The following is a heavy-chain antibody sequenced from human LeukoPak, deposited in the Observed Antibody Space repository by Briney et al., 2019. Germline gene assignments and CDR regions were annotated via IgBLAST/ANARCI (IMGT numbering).Heavy chain of an antibody. Sequence: GESLKISCKGSGYSFTSYWIGWVRQMPGKGLEWMGIIYPGDSDTRYSPSFQGQVTISADKSISTAYLQWSSLRSEDTAVYYCARDLEGRWLRRGYFDYWGQGTLVTVSS. CDR3: ARDLEGRWLRRGYFDY. J-gene: IGHJ4*02. V-gene: IGHV5-51*01. CDR1: GYSFTSYW. CDR2: IYPGDSDT. D-gene: IGHD5-24*01.